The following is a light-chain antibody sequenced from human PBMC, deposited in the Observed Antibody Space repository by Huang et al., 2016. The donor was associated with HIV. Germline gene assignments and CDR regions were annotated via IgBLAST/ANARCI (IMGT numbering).Light chain of an antibody. CDR3: QQYDTFT. J-gene: IGKJ2*01. CDR2: GAS. V-gene: IGKV3-20*01. Sequence: EIVLTQSPATLSLSAGERVSLSCRASQNIANSHLDWYQQKPGQPPRLLVFGASTRASGIPDRFTGSVSGTDFILSISGLESDDFAVYYCQQYDTFTFGQGTKVEMK. CDR1: QNIANSH.